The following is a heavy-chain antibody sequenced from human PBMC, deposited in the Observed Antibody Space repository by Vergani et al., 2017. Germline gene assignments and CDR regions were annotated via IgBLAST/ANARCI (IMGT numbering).Heavy chain of an antibody. CDR2: IIPLLGIA. Sequence: QVQLVQSGAEVKKPGSSVKVSCKASGGTFSSYTISWVRQAPGQGLEWMGRIIPLLGIANYAQKFQGRVTITADKSTSTAYMELSSLRSEDTAVYYCARKYGDSFDYWGQGTLVTVSS. V-gene: IGHV1-69*02. CDR3: ARKYGDSFDY. D-gene: IGHD4-17*01. J-gene: IGHJ4*02. CDR1: GGTFSSYT.